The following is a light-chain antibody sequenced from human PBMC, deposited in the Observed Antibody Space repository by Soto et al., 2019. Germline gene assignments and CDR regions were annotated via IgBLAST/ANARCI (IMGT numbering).Light chain of an antibody. CDR2: EAS. CDR3: QQYNGYWT. J-gene: IGKJ1*01. CDR1: QSISGS. Sequence: DIQMTQSPSTLSASVGDRVTITCRARQSISGSLAWYQQQPGKAPKLLIYEASNLKSGVPSRFSGSGSGTKYTLAISSLQPDDSASYYCQQYNGYWTFGQGTRVEIK. V-gene: IGKV1-5*03.